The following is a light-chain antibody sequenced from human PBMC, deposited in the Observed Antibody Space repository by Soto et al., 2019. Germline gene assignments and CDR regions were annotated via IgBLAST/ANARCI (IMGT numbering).Light chain of an antibody. CDR3: QQYDSSHPIT. CDR1: QSVSNF. CDR2: GAS. Sequence: EILMTQSPATLSVSPGEGATLSCRASQSVSNFLAWYQQKPGQAPRLLIYGASTRATGIPASFSGGGSGTDFTLTISRLEPQDFAVYFCQQYDSSHPITFGQGTRLEIK. J-gene: IGKJ5*01. V-gene: IGKV3-15*01.